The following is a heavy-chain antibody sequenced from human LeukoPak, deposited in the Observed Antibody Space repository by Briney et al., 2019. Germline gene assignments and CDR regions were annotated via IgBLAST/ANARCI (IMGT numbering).Heavy chain of an antibody. V-gene: IGHV4-61*08. CDR1: GASVSSSGYY. D-gene: IGHD6-13*01. Sequence: PSETLSLTCTVSGASVSSSGYYWSWIRQPPGKGLEWIVYIYHSGSTNYNPSLKSRVTISVDTSKNQFSLKLTSMTAADTAVYYCGRETIAATGTSVFFDYWGQGTLVTVSS. CDR2: IYHSGST. CDR3: GRETIAATGTSVFFDY. J-gene: IGHJ4*02.